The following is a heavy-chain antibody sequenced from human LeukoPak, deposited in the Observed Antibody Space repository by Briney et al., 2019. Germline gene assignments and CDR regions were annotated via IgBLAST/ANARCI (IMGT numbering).Heavy chain of an antibody. CDR3: VMGYYFDY. CDR2: INHSGST. Sequence: PSETLSLTCAVYGGSFSGYYWSWIRQPPGKGLEWIGEINHSGSTNYNPSLKSRVTISVDTSKNQFSRKLSSVTAADTAVYYCVMGYYFDYWGQGTLVTVPS. J-gene: IGHJ4*02. V-gene: IGHV4-34*01. CDR1: GGSFSGYY. D-gene: IGHD3-16*01.